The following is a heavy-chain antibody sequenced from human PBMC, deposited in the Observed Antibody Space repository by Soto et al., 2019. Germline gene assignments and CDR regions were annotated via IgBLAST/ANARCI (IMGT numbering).Heavy chain of an antibody. CDR2: ISGSGGST. Sequence: PGGSLRLSCAASGFTFSSYAMSWVRQAPGKGLEWVSAISGSGGSTYYADSVKGRFTISRDNSKNTLYLQMNSLRAEDTAVYYCAKDNDCSGGSCQPYYYYGMDVWGQGTTVTVS. V-gene: IGHV3-23*01. D-gene: IGHD2-15*01. CDR1: GFTFSSYA. J-gene: IGHJ6*02. CDR3: AKDNDCSGGSCQPYYYYGMDV.